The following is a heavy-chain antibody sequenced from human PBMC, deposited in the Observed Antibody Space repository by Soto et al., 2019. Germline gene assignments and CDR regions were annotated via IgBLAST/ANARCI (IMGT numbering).Heavy chain of an antibody. CDR2: IFSNDEK. V-gene: IGHV2-26*01. J-gene: IGHJ6*03. Sequence: QVTLKESGPVLVKPTETLTLTCTVSGFSLSNARMGVSWIRQPPGKALEWLAHIFSNDEKSYSTSLKSRLTTSKDTSKSQVVLTMTNMDPVDTATYYCARIRSPYSNYYYYYMDVWGKGTTVTVSS. CDR1: GFSLSNARMG. CDR3: ARIRSPYSNYYYYYMDV. D-gene: IGHD4-4*01.